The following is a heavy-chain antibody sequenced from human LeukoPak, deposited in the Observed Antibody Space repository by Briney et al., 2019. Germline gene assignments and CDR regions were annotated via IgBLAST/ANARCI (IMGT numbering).Heavy chain of an antibody. CDR3: ARESNSPD. V-gene: IGHV4-34*01. CDR2: INHSGST. Sequence: SETLSLTCAVYGGSFSGYYWSWIRQPPGKGLEWIGEINHSGSTNYNPSLKSRITISVDTSKTQFSLKLSSVTAADTAVYYCARESNSPDWGQGTLVTVSS. D-gene: IGHD2-21*01. CDR1: GGSFSGYY. J-gene: IGHJ4*02.